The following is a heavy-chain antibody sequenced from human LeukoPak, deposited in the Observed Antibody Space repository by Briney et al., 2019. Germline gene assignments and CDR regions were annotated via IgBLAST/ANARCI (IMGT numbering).Heavy chain of an antibody. D-gene: IGHD6-13*01. V-gene: IGHV3-21*01. CDR1: GFTFSTYS. Sequence: GGSLRLSCAAFGFTFSTYSMNWVRQAPGKGLECVSSISSSSSHIYYAESVKGRFTMSRDNAKNSLYLQMNSLRAEDTAVYYCARGRSSSHNYYFDYWGQGTLVTVSS. J-gene: IGHJ4*02. CDR2: ISSSSSHI. CDR3: ARGRSSSHNYYFDY.